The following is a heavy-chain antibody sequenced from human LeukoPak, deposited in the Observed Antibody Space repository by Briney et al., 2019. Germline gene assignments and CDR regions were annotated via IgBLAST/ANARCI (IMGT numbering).Heavy chain of an antibody. J-gene: IGHJ3*02. Sequence: GASVKVSRKASGYTFTNCGINWVRQAPRQGLEWMGWISTYNGHTNYAQNLQGRVTMTTDTSTSTAYMDLRSLRSDDTAVYYCARHRLPRVYYDSSGYYHNAFDIWGQGTMVTVSS. CDR2: ISTYNGHT. CDR3: ARHRLPRVYYDSSGYYHNAFDI. D-gene: IGHD3-22*01. CDR1: GYTFTNCG. V-gene: IGHV1-18*01.